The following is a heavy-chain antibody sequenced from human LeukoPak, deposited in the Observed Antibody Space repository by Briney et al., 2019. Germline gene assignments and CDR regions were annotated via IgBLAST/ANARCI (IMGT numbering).Heavy chain of an antibody. Sequence: PGGSLRLSCAASGFTFSDHYMDWVRQAPGKGLEWVGRTRNKANSYTTEYAASVKGRLTISRDDSKNSLYLQMNSLKTEDTAVYYCASITMIVATGGWGQGTLVTVSS. D-gene: IGHD3-22*01. V-gene: IGHV3-72*01. J-gene: IGHJ4*02. CDR3: ASITMIVATGG. CDR1: GFTFSDHY. CDR2: TRNKANSYTT.